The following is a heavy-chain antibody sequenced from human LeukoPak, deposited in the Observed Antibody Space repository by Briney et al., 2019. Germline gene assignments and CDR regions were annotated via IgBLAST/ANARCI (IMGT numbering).Heavy chain of an antibody. V-gene: IGHV3-74*01. Sequence: PGGSLRLSCAASGFTFSNYWMHWVRQAPGKGLVWVSRINSDGSSTSYADSVKGRFIISRDNAKNTLYLQMNSLRAEDTAVYYCAGQQLVESYFDYWGQGTLVTVSS. CDR3: AGQQLVESYFDY. D-gene: IGHD6-13*01. CDR2: INSDGSST. CDR1: GFTFSNYW. J-gene: IGHJ4*02.